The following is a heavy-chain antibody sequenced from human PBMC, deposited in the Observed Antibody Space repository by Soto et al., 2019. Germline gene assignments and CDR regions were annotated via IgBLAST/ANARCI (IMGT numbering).Heavy chain of an antibody. CDR3: ATGVPLLHGVNYYYYCMDF. Sequence: ASVKVSCKASGYTFTGYYMHWVRQAPGQGLEWMGWINPNSGGTNYAQKFQGWVTMTRDTSISTAYMELSRLRSDDTAVYYCATGVPLLHGVNYYYYCMDFWCQGTTVTGSS. D-gene: IGHD2-15*01. J-gene: IGHJ6*02. V-gene: IGHV1-2*04. CDR2: INPNSGGT. CDR1: GYTFTGYY.